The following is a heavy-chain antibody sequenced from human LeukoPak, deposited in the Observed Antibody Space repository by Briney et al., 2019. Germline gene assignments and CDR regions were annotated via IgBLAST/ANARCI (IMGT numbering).Heavy chain of an antibody. J-gene: IGHJ6*02. CDR2: INHSGST. V-gene: IGHV4-34*01. CDR1: GGSFSGYY. D-gene: IGHD2-2*01. CDR3: ARHRGYCSSTSCLFGSYYGMDV. Sequence: PSETLSLTCAVYGGSFSGYYWSWIRQPPGKGLEWIGEINHSGSTNYNPTLKSRVTISVDTSKNQFSLKLSSVTAADTAVYYCARHRGYCSSTSCLFGSYYGMDVWGQGTTVTVSS.